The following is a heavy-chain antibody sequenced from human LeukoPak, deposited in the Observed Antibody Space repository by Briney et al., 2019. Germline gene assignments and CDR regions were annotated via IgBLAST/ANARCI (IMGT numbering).Heavy chain of an antibody. J-gene: IGHJ4*02. V-gene: IGHV3-49*04. CDR3: ARGTFYDIFTGYTFDY. D-gene: IGHD3-9*01. Sequence: PGRSLGLSCTTSGFTFGDYAMSWVRQAPGKGLEWVAFVRNKANGGTTDYAASVKGRFTISRDDSKSIAYLQMNSLKTEDTAMYYCARGTFYDIFTGYTFDYWGQGTLVTVSS. CDR2: VRNKANGGTT. CDR1: GFTFGDYA.